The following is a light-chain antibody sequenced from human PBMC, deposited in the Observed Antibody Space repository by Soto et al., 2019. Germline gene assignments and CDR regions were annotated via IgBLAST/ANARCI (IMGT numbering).Light chain of an antibody. CDR1: QSVSTN. CDR3: QHYNELPLT. V-gene: IGKV3-15*01. CDR2: GAS. Sequence: EIVMTQSPATLSVSPGERATLSCRASQSVSTNLAWYQQKPGQGPRLLIFGASTRAIGIPTRFSGSGSGPDFTLTICSLQSEDFAVYYCQHYNELPLTFGGGTKVDIK. J-gene: IGKJ4*01.